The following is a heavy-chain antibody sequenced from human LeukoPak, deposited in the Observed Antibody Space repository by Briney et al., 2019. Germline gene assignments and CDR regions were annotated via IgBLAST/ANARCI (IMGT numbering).Heavy chain of an antibody. J-gene: IGHJ4*02. D-gene: IGHD3-9*01. CDR1: GFTFNNYW. Sequence: GGSLRLSFSASGFTFNNYWMSWVRQAPGKGLEWVANINQGGNEKYYVDSVRGRFTISRDNAKNSLYLQMNSLRGEDTSVYYCARDFGTTGYDLYDYWGQGTLVTVSS. V-gene: IGHV3-7*01. CDR3: ARDFGTTGYDLYDY. CDR2: INQGGNEK.